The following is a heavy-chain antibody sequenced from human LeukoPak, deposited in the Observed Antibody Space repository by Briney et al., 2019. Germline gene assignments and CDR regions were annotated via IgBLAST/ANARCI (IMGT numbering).Heavy chain of an antibody. CDR2: TYYSGNT. CDR1: GGSISSYY. D-gene: IGHD4-23*01. CDR3: ARASGYGGNSIDY. V-gene: IGHV4-59*01. Sequence: SETLSLTCTVSGGSISSYYWSWIRQPPGKGLEWVGNTYYSGNTHYNPSLKSRVTISVDPSKNQFSLMLSSVTAADTALYYCARASGYGGNSIDYWGQGTLVTVSP. J-gene: IGHJ4*02.